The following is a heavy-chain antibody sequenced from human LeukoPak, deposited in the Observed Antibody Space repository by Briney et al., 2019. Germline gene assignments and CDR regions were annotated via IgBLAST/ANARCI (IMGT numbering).Heavy chain of an antibody. Sequence: SETLSLTCTVSGGSISSYYWSWIRQPPGKGQEWIGYIYYSGSTNYNPSLKSRVTIPVDTSKNQFSLKLSSVTAADTAVYYCASHDYGDDYYYYYMDVWGKGTTVTVSS. CDR3: ASHDYGDDYYYYYMDV. D-gene: IGHD4-17*01. CDR2: IYYSGST. CDR1: GGSISSYY. J-gene: IGHJ6*03. V-gene: IGHV4-59*01.